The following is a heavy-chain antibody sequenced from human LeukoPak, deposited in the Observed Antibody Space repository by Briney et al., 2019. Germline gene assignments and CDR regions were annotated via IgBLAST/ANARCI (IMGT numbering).Heavy chain of an antibody. D-gene: IGHD5-18*01. J-gene: IGHJ6*03. CDR2: ISTSSSTI. CDR3: ARVPSGYTVGYGYYYYYMDV. V-gene: IGHV3-48*04. Sequence: GGSLRLSCAVSGFTFSNYGMTWVRQAPGKGLEWVSYISTSSSTIYYADSVRGRFTISRDNAKDSLYLQMNSLRAEDSAVYYCARVPSGYTVGYGYYYYYMDVWGKGTTVTVPS. CDR1: GFTFSNYG.